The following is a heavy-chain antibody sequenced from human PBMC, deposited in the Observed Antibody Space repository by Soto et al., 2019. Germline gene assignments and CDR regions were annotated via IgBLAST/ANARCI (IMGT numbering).Heavy chain of an antibody. V-gene: IGHV4-31*03. D-gene: IGHD4-17*01. CDR1: GGSISSGGYY. J-gene: IGHJ4*02. CDR2: IYYSGST. CDR3: AREINYGDARYFDY. Sequence: QVQLQESGPGLVKPSQTLSLTCTVSGGSISSGGYYWSWVRQHPGKGLEWLGYIYYSGSTYYNPSLKSRVTISVDTSKNQFSLKLSSVTAADTAVYYCAREINYGDARYFDYWGQGTLVTVSS.